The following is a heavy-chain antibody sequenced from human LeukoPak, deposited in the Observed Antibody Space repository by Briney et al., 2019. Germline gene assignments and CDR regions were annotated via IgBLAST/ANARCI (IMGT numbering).Heavy chain of an antibody. D-gene: IGHD3-10*01. CDR3: AKGFSFGFGRGFDP. V-gene: IGHV3-30*18. CDR1: GFAFSSYG. CDR2: ISYDGTNK. J-gene: IGHJ5*02. Sequence: GGSLRLSCAASGFAFSSYGMHWVRQAPGKGLEWVALISYDGTNKYYADSVKGRFTISRDNSKSTLYLQMSSLRAEDTAVYYCAKGFSFGFGRGFDPWGQGTLVTVSS.